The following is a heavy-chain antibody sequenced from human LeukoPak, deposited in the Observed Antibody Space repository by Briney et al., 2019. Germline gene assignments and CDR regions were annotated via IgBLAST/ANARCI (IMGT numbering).Heavy chain of an antibody. J-gene: IGHJ4*02. Sequence: GGSLRLSCAASGSTLSEFWMNWGRQAPGKGLEWVANIKQDGREKNYVDSVKGRFTISRDNAKNSAYLQMNNLRVDDTAVYYCVGGSGWLPDYWGQGTLVTVSS. CDR3: VGGSGWLPDY. D-gene: IGHD6-19*01. CDR1: GSTLSEFW. CDR2: IKQDGREK. V-gene: IGHV3-7*04.